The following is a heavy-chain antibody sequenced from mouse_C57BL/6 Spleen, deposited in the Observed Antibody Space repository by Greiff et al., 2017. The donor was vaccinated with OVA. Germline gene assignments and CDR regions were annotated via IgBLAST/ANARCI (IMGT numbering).Heavy chain of an antibody. Sequence: EVKLVESGGGLVKPGGSLKLSCAASGFTFSDYGMHWVRQAPEKGLEWVAYISSGSSTIYYADTVKGRFTISRDNAKSTLFLQMTSLRSEDTAMYYCARRDYYGSSPFAYWGQGTLVTVSA. CDR2: ISSGSSTI. J-gene: IGHJ3*01. V-gene: IGHV5-17*01. CDR1: GFTFSDYG. D-gene: IGHD1-1*01. CDR3: ARRDYYGSSPFAY.